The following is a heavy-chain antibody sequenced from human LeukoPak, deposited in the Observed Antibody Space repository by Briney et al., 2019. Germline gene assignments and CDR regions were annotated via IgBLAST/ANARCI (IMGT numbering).Heavy chain of an antibody. CDR1: GYTFINHD. CDR2: MNSNSGNT. J-gene: IGHJ4*02. V-gene: IGHV1-8*03. CDR3: AREGPSGYDPY. D-gene: IGHD5-12*01. Sequence: EASVKVSCKGYGYTFINHDIDWVRQAAGQGLEWMGWMNSNSGNTGYAQKFQGRVTFTRDTSISTAYMELYSLTSDDTAVYYCAREGPSGYDPYWGQGTLVTVSS.